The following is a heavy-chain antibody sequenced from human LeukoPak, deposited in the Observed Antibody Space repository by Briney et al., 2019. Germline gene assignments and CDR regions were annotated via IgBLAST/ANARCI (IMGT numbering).Heavy chain of an antibody. CDR3: ARESYYDSSGPFDY. Sequence: SETLSLTCTVSGGSISSYYWSWIRQPPGKGLEWIGYIYYSGSTNYNPSLKSRVTISVGTSKNQFSLKLSSVTAADTAVYYCARESYYDSSGPFDYWGQGTLVTVSS. D-gene: IGHD3-22*01. J-gene: IGHJ4*02. CDR2: IYYSGST. CDR1: GGSISSYY. V-gene: IGHV4-59*01.